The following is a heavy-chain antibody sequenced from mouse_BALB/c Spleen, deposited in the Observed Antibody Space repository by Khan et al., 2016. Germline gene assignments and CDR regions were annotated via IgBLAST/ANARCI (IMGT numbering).Heavy chain of an antibody. J-gene: IGHJ3*01. CDR2: ISYGGST. V-gene: IGHV3-8*02. D-gene: IGHD3-1*01. CDR1: GDSITSGY. CDR3: ARYGTARAFAY. Sequence: EVQLQESGPSLVKPSQTLSLTCSVTGDSITSGYWNWIRKFPGNKLEYMGYISYGGSTYYNPSLKSRTSTTRDKSKNQYYLQLNSVTTEDAATYYCARYGTARAFAYWGQGTLVTVSA.